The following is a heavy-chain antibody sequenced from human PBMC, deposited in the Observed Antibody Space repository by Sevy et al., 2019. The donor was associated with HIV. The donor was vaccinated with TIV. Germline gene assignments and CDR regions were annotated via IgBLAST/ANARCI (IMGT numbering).Heavy chain of an antibody. CDR3: AKDVNDSGDYVFGALDY. J-gene: IGHJ4*02. V-gene: IGHV3-23*01. D-gene: IGHD4-17*01. CDR2: ISGSDGST. Sequence: GGSLRLSCAASGFTFVSYAMSWVRQAPGKGLEWVSAISGSDGSTYYADSVKGRFTISRDNSKKTLSLQMNSLRADDTAVYYCAKDVNDSGDYVFGALDYWGQGTLVTVSS. CDR1: GFTFVSYA.